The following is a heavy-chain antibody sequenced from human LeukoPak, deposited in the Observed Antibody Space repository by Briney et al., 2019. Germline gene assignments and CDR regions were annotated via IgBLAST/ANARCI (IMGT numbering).Heavy chain of an antibody. CDR3: ARGNTHKQRKMTTVTASDY. Sequence: PSETLSLTCTVSGGSISSSSYYWGWIRQPPGKGLEWIGSIYYSGSTYYNPSLKSRVTISVDTSKNQFSLKLSSVTAADTAVYYCARGNTHKQRKMTTVTASDYWGQGTLVTVSS. D-gene: IGHD4-17*01. J-gene: IGHJ4*02. CDR2: IYYSGST. CDR1: GGSISSSSYY. V-gene: IGHV4-39*07.